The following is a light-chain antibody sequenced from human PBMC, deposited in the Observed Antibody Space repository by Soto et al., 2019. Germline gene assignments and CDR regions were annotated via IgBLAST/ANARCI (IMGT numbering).Light chain of an antibody. V-gene: IGKV3-20*01. CDR3: QEYADSSWT. CDR2: GAT. J-gene: IGKJ1*01. CDR1: HSVDSSY. Sequence: EIVLTQSPGTLSLSPGERATLSCRAGHSVDSSYLGWYQQKPGQAPRLLIYGATNRAAGIPDRFSGSGSGPDFTLTISRVAPEDFAVYFCQEYADSSWTFGQGTRVEIK.